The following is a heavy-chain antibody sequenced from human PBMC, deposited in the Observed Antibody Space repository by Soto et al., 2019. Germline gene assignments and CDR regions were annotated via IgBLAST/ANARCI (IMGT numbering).Heavy chain of an antibody. V-gene: IGHV4-34*01. J-gene: IGHJ4*02. Sequence: QVQLQQWGAGLLKPSETLSLTCAVYGGSFSDYYGYYWSWIRQPPGKGLEWIGEINHSGRTNYNPSLKSRVTISLDTSKNQFSLQLSSVTAADTAVYYCARGRGYSCSSGSWLFDYWGQGTLVTVSS. D-gene: IGHD1-26*01. CDR1: GGSFSDYYGYY. CDR2: INHSGRT. CDR3: ARGRGYSCSSGSWLFDY.